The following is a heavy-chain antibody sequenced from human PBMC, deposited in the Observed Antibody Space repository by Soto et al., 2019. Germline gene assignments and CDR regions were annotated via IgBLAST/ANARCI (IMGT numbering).Heavy chain of an antibody. J-gene: IGHJ6*02. V-gene: IGHV3-23*01. CDR2: ISYSGDRT. CDR1: GFAFNTYA. D-gene: IGHD3-3*01. CDR3: AKETRFTIFGALMPQDEFYYGMDV. Sequence: EVQLLESGGGLVQPGGSLRLSCAASGFAFNTYAMTWVRQAPGKGLEWVSGISYSGDRTHYADSVKGRFTISRDNSKNTLYLQMNSLRDEDTAIYYCAKETRFTIFGALMPQDEFYYGMDVWGRGTTVTVSS.